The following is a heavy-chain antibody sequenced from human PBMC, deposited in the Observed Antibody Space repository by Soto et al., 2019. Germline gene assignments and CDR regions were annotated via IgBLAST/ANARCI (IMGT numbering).Heavy chain of an antibody. Sequence: PGGSLRLSCAASGFTFSSYGMHWVRQAPGKGLEWVAVIWYDGSNKYYVDSVKGRFTISRDNSKNTLYLQMNSLRAEDTAVYYCARDPVAVAGTTSHYGMDVWGQGTTVTVSS. D-gene: IGHD6-19*01. J-gene: IGHJ6*02. CDR2: IWYDGSNK. CDR1: GFTFSSYG. V-gene: IGHV3-33*01. CDR3: ARDPVAVAGTTSHYGMDV.